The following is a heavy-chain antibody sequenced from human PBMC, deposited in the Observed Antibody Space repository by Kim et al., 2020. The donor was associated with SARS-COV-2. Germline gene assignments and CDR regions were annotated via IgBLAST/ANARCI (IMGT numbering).Heavy chain of an antibody. CDR2: ISSSSSTI. Sequence: GGSLRLSCAASGFTFSSYSMNWVRQAPGKGLEWVSYISSSSSTIYYADSVKGRFTISRDNAKNSLYLQMNSLRAEDTAVYYCARDRDGEQLGQVPNWFDPWGQGTLVTVSS. V-gene: IGHV3-48*04. J-gene: IGHJ5*02. D-gene: IGHD6-13*01. CDR3: ARDRDGEQLGQVPNWFDP. CDR1: GFTFSSYS.